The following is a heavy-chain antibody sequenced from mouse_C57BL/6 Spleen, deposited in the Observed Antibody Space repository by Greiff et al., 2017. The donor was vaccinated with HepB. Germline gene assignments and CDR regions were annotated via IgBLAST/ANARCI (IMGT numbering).Heavy chain of an antibody. CDR1: GFTFSDYG. D-gene: IGHD1-1*01. Sequence: EVMLVESGGGLVKPGGSLKLSCAASGFTFSDYGMHWVRQAPEKGLEWVAYISSGSSNIYYADTVKGRFTISRDNAKNTRFLQMTSLRSEDTAMYYCARPDYYGSSPFDYWGQGTTLTVSS. CDR3: ARPDYYGSSPFDY. CDR2: ISSGSSNI. J-gene: IGHJ2*01. V-gene: IGHV5-17*01.